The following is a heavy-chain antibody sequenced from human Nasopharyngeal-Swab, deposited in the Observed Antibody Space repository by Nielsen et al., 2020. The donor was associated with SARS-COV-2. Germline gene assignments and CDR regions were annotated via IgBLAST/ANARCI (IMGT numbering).Heavy chain of an antibody. CDR1: GFTFSSYS. CDR3: ARDGGIAVAGTDY. Sequence: GESLKISCAASGFTFSSYSMNWVRQAPGKGLEWVSYISSSSTIYYADSVKGRFTISRDNAKNSLYLQMNSLRAEDTAVYYCARDGGIAVAGTDYWGQGTLVTVSS. J-gene: IGHJ4*02. V-gene: IGHV3-48*04. CDR2: ISSSSTI. D-gene: IGHD6-19*01.